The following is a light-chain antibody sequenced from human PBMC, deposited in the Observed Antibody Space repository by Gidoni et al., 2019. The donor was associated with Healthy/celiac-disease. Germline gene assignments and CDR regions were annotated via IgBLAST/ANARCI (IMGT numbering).Light chain of an antibody. CDR3: QQYYSTPWT. Sequence: DIVMTQSPDSLAVSLGERATIHCKSSQSVLYSSNNKNYLAWYQQKPGQPPKLLIYWASTRESGVPDRFSGSGSGTDFTLTISSLQAEDVAVYYCQQYYSTPWTFXQXTKVESK. CDR1: QSVLYSSNNKNY. CDR2: WAS. J-gene: IGKJ1*01. V-gene: IGKV4-1*01.